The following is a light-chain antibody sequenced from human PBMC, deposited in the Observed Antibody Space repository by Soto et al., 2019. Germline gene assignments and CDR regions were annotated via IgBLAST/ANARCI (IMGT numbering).Light chain of an antibody. CDR1: SSDVGGYNF. J-gene: IGLJ1*01. CDR2: EVT. CDR3: CSYAGNNIYV. V-gene: IGLV2-8*01. Sequence: ALTQPPSASGSPGQSVAISCTGTSSDVGGYNFVSWYQQHPGKAPKLMIYEVTKRPSGVPDRFSGSKSGNTASLTVSGLQAEDEADYYCCSYAGNNIYVFGTGTKVTVL.